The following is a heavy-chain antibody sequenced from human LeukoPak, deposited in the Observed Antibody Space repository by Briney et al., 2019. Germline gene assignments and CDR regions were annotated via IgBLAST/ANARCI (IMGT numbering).Heavy chain of an antibody. J-gene: IGHJ3*02. Sequence: GGSLRLSCAASGFTFSSYSMSWFRQAPGKGPEWVSYISGRSSIIYYADSVKGRFTISRDNAKNSLYLQMTGLRAEDTAVYYCARDQSGHIAGGTDAFEIWGQGTMVTVSS. CDR3: ARDQSGHIAGGTDAFEI. CDR2: ISGRSSII. D-gene: IGHD1-26*01. CDR1: GFTFSSYS. V-gene: IGHV3-48*04.